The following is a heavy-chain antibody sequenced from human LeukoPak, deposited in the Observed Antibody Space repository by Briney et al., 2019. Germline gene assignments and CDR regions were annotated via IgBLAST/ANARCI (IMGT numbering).Heavy chain of an antibody. Sequence: GGSLRLSCAASGFTFSSYAMMWLRQAPGKGLEWVSAISGGGGTTLYADSVKGRFTISRDNSKSTLYLQMSSLRAEDTAVYYCARDPNGDYIGAFEIWGQGTMVTVSS. V-gene: IGHV3-23*01. CDR3: ARDPNGDYIGAFEI. D-gene: IGHD4-17*01. J-gene: IGHJ3*02. CDR2: ISGGGGTT. CDR1: GFTFSSYA.